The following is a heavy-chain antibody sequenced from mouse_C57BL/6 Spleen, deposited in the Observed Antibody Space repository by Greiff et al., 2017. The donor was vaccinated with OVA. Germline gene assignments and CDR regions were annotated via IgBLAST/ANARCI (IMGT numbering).Heavy chain of an antibody. D-gene: IGHD1-1*01. CDR3: ARFCTTVHYFDY. J-gene: IGHJ2*01. CDR1: GYTFTSYW. Sequence: QVQLQQPGAELVKPGASVKMSCKASGYTFTSYWITWVKQRPGQGLEWIGDIYPGSGSTNYNEKFKSKATLTVDTSSSTAYMQLSSLTSEDSAVYYCARFCTTVHYFDYWGQGTTLTVSS. V-gene: IGHV1-55*01. CDR2: IYPGSGST.